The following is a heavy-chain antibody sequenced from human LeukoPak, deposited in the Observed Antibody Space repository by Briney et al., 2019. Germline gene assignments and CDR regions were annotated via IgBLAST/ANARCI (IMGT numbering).Heavy chain of an antibody. CDR2: ISTSSSYI. D-gene: IGHD6-13*01. Sequence: NPGGSLRLSCAASGFTFSTYSMNWVRQAPGKGLEWVSSISTSSSYIYYADSVKGRFTISRDNSKNTLYLQMNSLRAEDTAVYYCAKFGGGGIAAADYYFDYWGQGTLVTVSS. CDR1: GFTFSTYS. V-gene: IGHV3-21*01. CDR3: AKFGGGGIAAADYYFDY. J-gene: IGHJ4*02.